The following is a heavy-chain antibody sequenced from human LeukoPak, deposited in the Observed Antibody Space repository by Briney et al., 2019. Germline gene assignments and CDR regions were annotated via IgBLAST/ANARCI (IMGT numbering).Heavy chain of an antibody. V-gene: IGHV4-34*01. CDR1: GGSFSGYC. J-gene: IGHJ4*02. CDR3: ATLGEYYDSSGYYYN. D-gene: IGHD3-22*01. CDR2: INHSGST. Sequence: SETLSLTCAVYGGSFSGYCWSWIRQPPGKGLEWIGEINHSGSTYYNPSLKSRVTISVDSSKNQFSLKLTSVTAADTAVYYCATLGEYYDSSGYYYNWGQGTLVTVSS.